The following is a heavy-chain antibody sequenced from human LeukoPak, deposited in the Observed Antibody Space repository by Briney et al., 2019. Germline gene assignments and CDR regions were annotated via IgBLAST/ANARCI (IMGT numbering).Heavy chain of an antibody. Sequence: PGGSLRLSCAASGFTFSGSSMHWVRQASGKGLEWVGRIRSKANNYATAYAASVKGRFTISRDNSKNTLYLQMNSLRAEDTAVYYCAKVFTEEYYYDSSGYYYNDYWGQGTLVTVSS. D-gene: IGHD3-22*01. V-gene: IGHV3-73*01. J-gene: IGHJ4*02. CDR1: GFTFSGSS. CDR2: IRSKANNYAT. CDR3: AKVFTEEYYYDSSGYYYNDY.